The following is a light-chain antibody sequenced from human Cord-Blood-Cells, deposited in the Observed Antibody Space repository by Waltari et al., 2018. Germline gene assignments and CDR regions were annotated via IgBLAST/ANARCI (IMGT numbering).Light chain of an antibody. CDR1: SSDVGGYNY. CDR3: SSYTSSSTRV. CDR2: DVS. V-gene: IGLV2-14*01. J-gene: IGLJ1*01. Sequence: QSALTQPASVSGSPGQSITISCTGTSSDVGGYNYVYWYQQHPGKAPKLMIYDVSNRPSWVSNRFSGSKSGNTASLTISGLQAEDEADYYCSSYTSSSTRVFGTGTKVTVL.